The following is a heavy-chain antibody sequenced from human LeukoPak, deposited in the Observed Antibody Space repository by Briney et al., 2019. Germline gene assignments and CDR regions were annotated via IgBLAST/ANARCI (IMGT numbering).Heavy chain of an antibody. D-gene: IGHD3-22*01. J-gene: IGHJ2*01. CDR3: ARSGYYYDTSGLDGYFGL. Sequence: SETLSLTCSVSGGSIRNYFWSWIRQPPGKGLEWVGQIYHTGSTYYNPSLRNRLSISVDTSENQFSLSLSSVTAADAAFYYCARSGYYYDTSGLDGYFGLWGRGTLVTVSS. V-gene: IGHV4-59*01. CDR1: GGSIRNYF. CDR2: IYHTGST.